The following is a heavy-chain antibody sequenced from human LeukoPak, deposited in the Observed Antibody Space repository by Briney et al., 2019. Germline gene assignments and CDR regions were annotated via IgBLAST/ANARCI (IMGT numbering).Heavy chain of an antibody. Sequence: GGSLRLSCAASGFTFSNYGMHWVRQAPGKGLEWVAFIQYDGSNKYYADSMKGRFTISRDNAKNSLYLQMNSLRAEDTAVYYCARDLRSSGYYAFDYWGQGTLVTVSS. J-gene: IGHJ4*02. V-gene: IGHV3-30*02. CDR2: IQYDGSNK. D-gene: IGHD3-22*01. CDR3: ARDLRSSGYYAFDY. CDR1: GFTFSNYG.